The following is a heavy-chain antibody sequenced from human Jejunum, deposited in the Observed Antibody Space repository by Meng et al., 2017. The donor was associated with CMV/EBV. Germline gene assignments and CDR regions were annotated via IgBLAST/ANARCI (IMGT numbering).Heavy chain of an antibody. D-gene: IGHD5-12*01. Sequence: QVQLQESGPGLVKTFXXLSLTCXVSGDSITGDSYYWTWIRQSPGKGLEWIGYIHHTGSTFYSPSLKSRLVISLDVSKNQFSLDLKYVTDADTAPYYCARDSASGYGGLDFWGHGNMVPSPQ. CDR2: IHHTGST. CDR1: GDSITGDSYY. CDR3: ARDSASGYGGLDF. J-gene: IGHJ4*01. V-gene: IGHV4-30-4*01.